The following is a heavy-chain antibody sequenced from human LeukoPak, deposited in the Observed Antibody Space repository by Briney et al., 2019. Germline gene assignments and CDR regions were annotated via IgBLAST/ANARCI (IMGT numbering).Heavy chain of an antibody. CDR2: INPIGGGT. Sequence: ASVKVSCKASGYTFTSYYLHWVRQAPGQGLEWMGIINPIGGGTNYAQNFQGRVTMTRDTSTSTVYMELSSLRSEDTAVYYCASRGQASGYYYSYFDYWGQGTLVTVSS. V-gene: IGHV1-46*01. CDR3: ASRGQASGYYYSYFDY. J-gene: IGHJ4*02. CDR1: GYTFTSYY. D-gene: IGHD3-22*01.